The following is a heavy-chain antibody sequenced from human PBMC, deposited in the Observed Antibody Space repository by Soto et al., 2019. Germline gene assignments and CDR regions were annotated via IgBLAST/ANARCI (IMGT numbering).Heavy chain of an antibody. D-gene: IGHD2-2*01. J-gene: IGHJ6*02. V-gene: IGHV1-18*01. CDR3: ARDLLAGYCSSTSCYPHYYYGMDV. Sequence: ASVKVSCKASGYTFTSYGISWVRQAPGQGLEWMGWISAYNGNTNYAQKLQGRVTMTTDTSTSTAYMELRSLRSDDTAVYYCARDLLAGYCSSTSCYPHYYYGMDVWGQGTTVTVS. CDR1: GYTFTSYG. CDR2: ISAYNGNT.